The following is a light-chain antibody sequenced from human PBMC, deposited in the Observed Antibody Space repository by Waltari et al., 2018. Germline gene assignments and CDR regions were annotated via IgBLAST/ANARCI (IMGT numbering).Light chain of an antibody. J-gene: IGLJ1*01. CDR3: SSYTSSSTPSV. V-gene: IGLV2-14*01. CDR1: SSDVGGYNY. Sequence: QSALTQPASVSGSPGQSITISCTGTSSDVGGYNYVSWYQQHPGKAPKLMIYEVSNRPSGVCNRFSGSKSGNTATLTISGLQAEDEADYYCSSYTSSSTPSVFGTGTKVTVL. CDR2: EVS.